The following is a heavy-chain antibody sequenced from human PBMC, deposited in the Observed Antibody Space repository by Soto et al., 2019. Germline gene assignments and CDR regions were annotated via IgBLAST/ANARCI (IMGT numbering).Heavy chain of an antibody. J-gene: IGHJ3*02. CDR2: IYYSGST. V-gene: IGHV4-31*11. D-gene: IGHD2-2*01. Sequence: SETLSLTCAVCGGSFSGDYWSWIRQHPGKGLEWIGYIYYSGSTYYNPSLKIRVTISVDTAKNQFSLKLSSVTAADTAGCYCASYQQSYAFDIWGQGTMVTVAS. CDR1: GGSFSGDY. CDR3: ASYQQSYAFDI.